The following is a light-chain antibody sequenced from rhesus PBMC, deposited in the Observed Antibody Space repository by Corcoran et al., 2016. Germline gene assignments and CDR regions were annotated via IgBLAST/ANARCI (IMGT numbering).Light chain of an antibody. V-gene: IGKV1-22*01. CDR1: QGITNV. Sequence: DIQMTQSPSSLSASVGDRVTITCRASQGITNVLAWYQQKPGETPKLLIYEASSLQSGIPSRFSGSGSGTDFTLTISSLQSEDLATYYCPHYYSTPYSFGQGTKVEIK. J-gene: IGKJ2*01. CDR3: PHYYSTPYS. CDR2: EAS.